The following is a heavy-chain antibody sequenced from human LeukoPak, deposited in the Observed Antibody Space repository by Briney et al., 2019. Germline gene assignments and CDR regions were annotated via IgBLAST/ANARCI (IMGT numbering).Heavy chain of an antibody. J-gene: IGHJ4*02. D-gene: IGHD3-22*01. Sequence: ASVKVSCKASGYTFTSYGISWVRQAPGQGLEWMGWISAYNGNTNYAQKLQGRVTMTTDTSTSTAYMELRSLRSDDTAVYYCARGGNYYDSSGSYYFSGESYYFDYWGQGTLVTVSS. V-gene: IGHV1-18*01. CDR1: GYTFTSYG. CDR3: ARGGNYYDSSGSYYFSGESYYFDY. CDR2: ISAYNGNT.